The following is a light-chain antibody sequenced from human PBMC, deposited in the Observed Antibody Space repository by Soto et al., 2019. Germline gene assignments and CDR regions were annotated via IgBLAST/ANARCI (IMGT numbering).Light chain of an antibody. V-gene: IGLV1-44*01. CDR2: SNN. Sequence: QSVLTQAPSASETPGQRVTISCSGGSSNIGRNTVNWYQQLPGTAPKLLIYSNNRRPSGVPDRFSGSKSGTSASLAISGLQSEDEADYYCAAWDDSLTDYVFGTGPKVTVL. CDR1: SSNIGRNT. CDR3: AAWDDSLTDYV. J-gene: IGLJ1*01.